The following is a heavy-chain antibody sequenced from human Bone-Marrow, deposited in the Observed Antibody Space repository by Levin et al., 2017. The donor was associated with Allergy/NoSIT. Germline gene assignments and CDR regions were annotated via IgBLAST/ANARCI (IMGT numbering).Heavy chain of an antibody. Sequence: GGSLRLSCAASGFTFSGHAMHWVRQAPGKGLEWVTLMSYDGSSKYYADSVKGRFTISRDNSKNTLFLQMNSLRVEDTAVYYCARDGDSTLVIGRYYYYMDVWGKGTTVTVSS. D-gene: IGHD3-16*02. J-gene: IGHJ6*03. CDR3: ARDGDSTLVIGRYYYYMDV. CDR2: MSYDGSSK. V-gene: IGHV3-30-3*01. CDR1: GFTFSGHA.